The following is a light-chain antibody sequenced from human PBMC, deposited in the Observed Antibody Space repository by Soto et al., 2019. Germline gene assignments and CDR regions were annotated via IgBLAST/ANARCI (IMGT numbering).Light chain of an antibody. J-gene: IGLJ1*01. V-gene: IGLV3-1*01. CDR1: KLENRY. CDR3: QAWDSTSYI. CDR2: QDT. Sequence: SSELTQPPSVSVSPGQTASITCSGDKLENRYVYWYQQKPGQSPVPVIYQDTKRPSGIPERFSGSNSGNTATLTISGTRAMDEADYYCQAWDSTSYIFGSGTKVTVL.